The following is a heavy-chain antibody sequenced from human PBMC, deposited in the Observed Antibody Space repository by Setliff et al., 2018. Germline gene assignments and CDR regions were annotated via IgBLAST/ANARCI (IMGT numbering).Heavy chain of an antibody. J-gene: IGHJ4*02. CDR1: AYTFSGYY. Sequence: ASVKVSCKTSAYTFSGYYIHWVRQAPGQGLQWMGWINPNIGDTNYAPKFQGRFTIFRDGSKNTLFLQMTSLRAEDTAVYYCAKPQVELRWGFESWGQGTPVTVSS. V-gene: IGHV1-2*02. D-gene: IGHD1-7*01. CDR3: AKPQVELRWGFES. CDR2: INPNIGDT.